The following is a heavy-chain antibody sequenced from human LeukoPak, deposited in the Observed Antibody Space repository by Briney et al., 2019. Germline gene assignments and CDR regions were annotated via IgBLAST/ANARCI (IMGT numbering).Heavy chain of an antibody. D-gene: IGHD3-10*01. J-gene: IGHJ4*02. CDR3: AKDRYYYGSGSYGYYFDY. CDR2: ISYDGSNK. CDR1: GITFSYFG. V-gene: IGHV3-30*18. Sequence: GGSLRLSCAASGITFSYFGMHWVRQAPGKGLEWVAVISYDGSNKYYADSVKGRFTISRDNSKNTLYLQMNSLRAEDTAVYYCAKDRYYYGSGSYGYYFDYWGQGTLVTVSS.